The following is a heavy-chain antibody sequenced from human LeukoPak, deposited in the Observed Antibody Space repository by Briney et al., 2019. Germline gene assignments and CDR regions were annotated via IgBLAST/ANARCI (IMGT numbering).Heavy chain of an antibody. V-gene: IGHV4-34*01. D-gene: IGHD3-10*01. CDR1: GGSFSGYY. CDR3: ARGRIAYYYGSGSYKPQVDY. CDR2: INHSGST. Sequence: SETLSLTCAVYGGSFSGYYWSWIRQPPGKGLEWIGEINHSGSTNYNPSLKSRVTISVDTSKNQFSLKLSSVTAADTAVYYCARGRIAYYYGSGSYKPQVDYWGQGTLVTVSS. J-gene: IGHJ4*02.